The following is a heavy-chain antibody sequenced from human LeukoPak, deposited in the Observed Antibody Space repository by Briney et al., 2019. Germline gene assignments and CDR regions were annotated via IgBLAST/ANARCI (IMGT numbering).Heavy chain of an antibody. CDR2: IYPGDSDT. D-gene: IGHD3-10*01. CDR1: GYSFTSYW. V-gene: IGHV5-51*01. Sequence: GESLKISCKGSGYSFTSYWIGWVRQMPGKGLEWMGIIYPGDSDTRYSPSFQGQVTISADKSISTAYLQWSSLKASDTAMYYCARHQHYYGSGSPDYYYGMDVWGKGTTVTVSS. J-gene: IGHJ6*04. CDR3: ARHQHYYGSGSPDYYYGMDV.